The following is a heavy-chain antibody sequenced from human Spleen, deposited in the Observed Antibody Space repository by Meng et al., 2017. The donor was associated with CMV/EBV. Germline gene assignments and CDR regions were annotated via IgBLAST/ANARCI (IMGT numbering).Heavy chain of an antibody. CDR1: GDSVSSGSYY. J-gene: IGHJ4*02. CDR2: IHYTGST. D-gene: IGHD1-14*01. Sequence: SETLSLTCTVSGDSVSSGSYYWSWIRQPPGKGLEWIGYIHYTGSTNYNPSLKSRVTISIDTSKNQFSLRLTSVTAADTAVYYCARDSGTGGSTNFDYWGQGTLVTVSS. CDR3: ARDSGTGGSTNFDY. V-gene: IGHV4-61*01.